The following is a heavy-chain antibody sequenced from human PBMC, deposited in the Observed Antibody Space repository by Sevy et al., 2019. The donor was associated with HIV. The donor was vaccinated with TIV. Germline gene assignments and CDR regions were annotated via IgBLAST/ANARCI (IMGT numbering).Heavy chain of an antibody. CDR1: AFTFSDYY. D-gene: IGHD5-18*01. CDR2: ISSSGSTI. CDR3: ARDGLNTALLARPFDY. J-gene: IGHJ4*02. V-gene: IGHV3-11*01. Sequence: GGSLRLSCAASAFTFSDYYMSWIRQAPGKGLEWVSYISSSGSTIYYADSVKGRFTISRDNAKNSLYLQMNSLRAEDTAVYYCARDGLNTALLARPFDYWGQGTLVTVSS.